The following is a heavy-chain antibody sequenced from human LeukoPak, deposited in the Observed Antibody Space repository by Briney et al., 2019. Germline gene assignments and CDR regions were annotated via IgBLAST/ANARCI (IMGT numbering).Heavy chain of an antibody. D-gene: IGHD5-18*01. J-gene: IGHJ4*02. V-gene: IGHV1-2*04. Sequence: WASVTVSCTASGYTFTGYYMHWVRQAPGQGLEWMGWINPNSGGTNYAQKFQGWVTMTRDTSISTAYMELSRLRSDDTAVYYCARVDTAMVFDYWGQGTLVTVSS. CDR3: ARVDTAMVFDY. CDR1: GYTFTGYY. CDR2: INPNSGGT.